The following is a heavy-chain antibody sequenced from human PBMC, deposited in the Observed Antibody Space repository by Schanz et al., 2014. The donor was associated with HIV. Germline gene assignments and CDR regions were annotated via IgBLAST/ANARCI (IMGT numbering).Heavy chain of an antibody. Sequence: EVQLLESGGGLVQPGGSLRLSCAASGFTFSSYAMSWVRQAPGKGLEWVAAINGDGSITVLADSAKGRFTISRDNAKNSLYLQMNSLRAEDTALYYCAKDMGSGSYETFDIWGQGTMVTVSS. D-gene: IGHD1-26*01. CDR2: INGDGSIT. CDR3: AKDMGSGSYETFDI. J-gene: IGHJ3*02. CDR1: GFTFSSYA. V-gene: IGHV3-7*03.